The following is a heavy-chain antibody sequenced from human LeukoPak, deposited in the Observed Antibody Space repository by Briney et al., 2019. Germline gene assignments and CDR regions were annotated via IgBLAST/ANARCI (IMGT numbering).Heavy chain of an antibody. CDR3: ATLPRYYYDSSGYYLERT. CDR2: INNDGSAT. V-gene: IGHV3-74*03. D-gene: IGHD3-22*01. CDR1: GFTFSRYW. J-gene: IGHJ5*02. Sequence: GGSLRLSCAASGFTFSRYWMDWVRQVPGKGLVWVSVINNDGSATEYADSVEGRFTISRDNAKNTLYLQMNSLRVEDTAVYYCATLPRYYYDSSGYYLERTWDQGTLVTVSS.